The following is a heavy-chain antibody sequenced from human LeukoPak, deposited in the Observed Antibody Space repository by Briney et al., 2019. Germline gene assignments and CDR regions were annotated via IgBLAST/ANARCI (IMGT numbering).Heavy chain of an antibody. CDR3: AKGGAVVLAYFDY. CDR2: ISYDGSNK. Sequence: GGSLRLSCAAAGVTFSSYGMHWVRQAPGKGLEWVAVISYDGSNKYYADSVKGRFTISRDNSKNTLYLQMNSLRAEDTAVYYCAKGGAVVLAYFDYWGQGTLVTVSS. CDR1: GVTFSSYG. J-gene: IGHJ4*02. V-gene: IGHV3-30*18. D-gene: IGHD2-15*01.